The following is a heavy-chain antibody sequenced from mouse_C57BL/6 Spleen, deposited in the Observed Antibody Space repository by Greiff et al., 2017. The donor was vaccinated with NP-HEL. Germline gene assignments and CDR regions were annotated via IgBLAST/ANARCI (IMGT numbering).Heavy chain of an antibody. V-gene: IGHV5-17*01. CDR1: GFTFSDYG. CDR3: ARPRDGYYYFDY. J-gene: IGHJ2*01. Sequence: EVMLVESGGGLVKPGGSLKLSCAASGFTFSDYGMHWVRQAPETGLEWVAYISSGSSTIYYADTVKGRFTISRDNAKNTLFLQMTSLRSEDTAMYYCARPRDGYYYFDYWGQGTTLTVSS. D-gene: IGHD2-3*01. CDR2: ISSGSSTI.